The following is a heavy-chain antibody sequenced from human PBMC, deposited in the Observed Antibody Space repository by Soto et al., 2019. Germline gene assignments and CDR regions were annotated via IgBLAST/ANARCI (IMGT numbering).Heavy chain of an antibody. V-gene: IGHV1-3*01. CDR3: ARTEWSPPYFDY. Sequence: GASVKVSCKASGYTFTSYALHWLRQAPGQGLEWMGWINAGDGSTKYSEHFQGRVTITLDTSATTVFVELTGLKSEDTAIYYCARTEWSPPYFDYWGQGSLVTVSS. CDR2: INAGDGST. J-gene: IGHJ4*02. D-gene: IGHD3-3*01. CDR1: GYTFTSYA.